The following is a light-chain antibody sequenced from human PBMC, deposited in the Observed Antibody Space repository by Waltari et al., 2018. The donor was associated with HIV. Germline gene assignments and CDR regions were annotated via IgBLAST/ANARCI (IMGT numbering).Light chain of an antibody. J-gene: IGLJ1*01. CDR2: EVS. V-gene: IGLV2-8*01. CDR1: SSDIGGYNR. CDR3: NSYAGTNTYI. Sequence: QDALTHPPSRSGSPGQSVTIPCPGTSSDIGGYNRVRWYQHQPGKAPKLMIYEVSKRPSGVSDRFSGAKSGNTVSLTISGLQAEDEADYYCNSYAGTNTYIFGAGTRLTVL.